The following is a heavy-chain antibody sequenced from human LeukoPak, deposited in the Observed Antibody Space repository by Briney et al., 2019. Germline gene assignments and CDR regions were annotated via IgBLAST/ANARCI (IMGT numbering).Heavy chain of an antibody. Sequence: GGSRRLSCAASGFTFSSYAMSWFRQAPGKGLEWVSAISGSGGSTYYADSVKGRFTISRDNSKNTLYLQMNSLRAEDTAVYYCATPSTNWNYEQFDYWRQGTLVTVSS. CDR1: GFTFSSYA. V-gene: IGHV3-23*01. CDR2: ISGSGGST. J-gene: IGHJ4*02. CDR3: ATPSTNWNYEQFDY. D-gene: IGHD1-7*01.